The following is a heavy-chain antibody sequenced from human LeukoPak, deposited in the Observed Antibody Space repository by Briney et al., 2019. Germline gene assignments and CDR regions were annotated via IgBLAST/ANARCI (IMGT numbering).Heavy chain of an antibody. Sequence: SETLSLTCTVSGGSISSSSYYWGWIRQPPGKGLEWIGNIYYSGSTYYNPSLKSRVTISVDTSKNHFSLKLSSVTAADTAMYYCVKSGGYGLIDYWGQGTRVTVSS. CDR3: VKSGGYGLIDY. CDR1: GGSISSSSYY. CDR2: IYYSGST. D-gene: IGHD1-26*01. J-gene: IGHJ4*02. V-gene: IGHV4-39*02.